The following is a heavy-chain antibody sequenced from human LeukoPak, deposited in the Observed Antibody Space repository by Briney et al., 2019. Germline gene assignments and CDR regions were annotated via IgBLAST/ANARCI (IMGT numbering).Heavy chain of an antibody. D-gene: IGHD2-21*02. V-gene: IGHV3-21*01. Sequence: RTGGSLRLSCAASGFTFSSYWMHWVRQAPGKGLEWVSSISSSSSYIYYADSVKGRFTISRDNAKNSLYLQMNSLRAEDTAVYYCARGLAYCGGDCPDDAFDIWGQGTMVTVSS. CDR3: ARGLAYCGGDCPDDAFDI. CDR1: GFTFSSYW. CDR2: ISSSSSYI. J-gene: IGHJ3*02.